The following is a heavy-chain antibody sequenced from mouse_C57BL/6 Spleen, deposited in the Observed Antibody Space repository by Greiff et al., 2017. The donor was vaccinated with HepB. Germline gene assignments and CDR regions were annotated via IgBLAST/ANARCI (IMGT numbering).Heavy chain of an antibody. CDR1: GYTFTSYG. Sequence: VQVVESGAELARPGASVKLSCKASGYTFTSYGISWVKQRTGQGLEWIGEIYPRSGNTYYNEKFKGKATLTADKSSSTAYMELRSLTSEDSAVYFCARSSHYYGSSLYYFDYGGQGTTLTVSS. CDR2: IYPRSGNT. CDR3: ARSSHYYGSSLYYFDY. D-gene: IGHD1-1*01. J-gene: IGHJ2*01. V-gene: IGHV1-81*01.